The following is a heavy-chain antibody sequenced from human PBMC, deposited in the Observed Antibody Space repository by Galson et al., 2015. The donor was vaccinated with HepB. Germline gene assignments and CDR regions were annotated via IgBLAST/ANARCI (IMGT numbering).Heavy chain of an antibody. CDR1: GFTFSSYA. V-gene: IGHV3-64*01. D-gene: IGHD3-10*01. J-gene: IGHJ4*02. Sequence: SLRLSCAASGFTFSSYAMHWVRQAPGKGLEYVSAISSNGGSTYYANSVKGRFTISRDNSKNTLYLQMGSLRAEDMAVYYCARSSMYYYGSGSDLFDYWGQGTLVAVSS. CDR3: ARSSMYYYGSGSDLFDY. CDR2: ISSNGGST.